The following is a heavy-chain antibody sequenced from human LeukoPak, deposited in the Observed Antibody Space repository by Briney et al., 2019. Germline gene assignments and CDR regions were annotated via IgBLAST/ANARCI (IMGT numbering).Heavy chain of an antibody. V-gene: IGHV3-48*04. CDR3: ARGSMIVDKIDY. CDR2: ISSSSGTI. Sequence: GGSLRLSCAASGFTFSSYSMNWVRQAPGKGLEWVSYISSSSGTIYYADSVKGRFTISRDNAKNSLYLQMNSLRAEDTAVYYCARGSMIVDKIDYWGQGTLVTVSS. D-gene: IGHD3-22*01. CDR1: GFTFSSYS. J-gene: IGHJ4*02.